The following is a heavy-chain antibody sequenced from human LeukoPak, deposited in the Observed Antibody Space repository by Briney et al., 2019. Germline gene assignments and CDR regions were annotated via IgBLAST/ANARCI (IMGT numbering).Heavy chain of an antibody. CDR1: GGSFSGYY. V-gene: IGHV4-34*01. J-gene: IGHJ4*02. CDR2: INHSGST. Sequence: SETLSLTCAVYGGSFSGYYWSGILQPPGKGLEWIGEINHSGSTNYNPSLKSRVTISVDTSKNQFSLELSSVTAADTAVYYCARASFLRGSYWAYWGQGTLVTVSS. CDR3: ARASFLRGSYWAY. D-gene: IGHD1-26*01.